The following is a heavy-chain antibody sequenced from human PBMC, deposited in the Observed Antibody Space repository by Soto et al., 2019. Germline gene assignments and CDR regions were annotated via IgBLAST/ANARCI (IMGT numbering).Heavy chain of an antibody. Sequence: GVSLRLSCAASGFPFISYAMHWVRQAPGKGLEWVAVISYDGSNKYYADSVKGRFTISRDNSKNTLYLQMNSLRAEDTAVYYCARGVEINTDRLESQDAADLWGQVTIVIVAS. D-gene: IGHD1-1*01. CDR2: ISYDGSNK. J-gene: IGHJ3*01. V-gene: IGHV3-30-3*01. CDR1: GFPFISYA. CDR3: ARGVEINTDRLESQDAADL.